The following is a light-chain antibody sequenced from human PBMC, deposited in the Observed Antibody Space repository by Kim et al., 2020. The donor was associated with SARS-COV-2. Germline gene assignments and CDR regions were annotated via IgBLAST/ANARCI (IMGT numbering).Light chain of an antibody. CDR2: QDV. Sequence: LGPGHTASSPCYGVKLGDGYACWQQQEPAPSLVMFHYQDVTRPTGIPERFSGSDTGNTATLTISGTQAMDDDDYYCQACNSSTAVFGAGTKVTVL. J-gene: IGLJ1*01. CDR3: QACNSSTAV. CDR1: KLGDGY. V-gene: IGLV3-1*01.